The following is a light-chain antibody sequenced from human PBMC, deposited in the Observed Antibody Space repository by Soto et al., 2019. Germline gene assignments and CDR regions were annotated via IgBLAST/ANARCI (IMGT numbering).Light chain of an antibody. Sequence: IVLTQSPGTLSLSPGERATLSCRASQSVSSSYLAWYQQKPGQAPRLLIYGASSRATGIPDRFSGSGSGTDFTLTISRLEPEDFAVYYGQQYGSSPRTFGQGTKVDIK. CDR3: QQYGSSPRT. CDR1: QSVSSSY. CDR2: GAS. V-gene: IGKV3-20*01. J-gene: IGKJ1*01.